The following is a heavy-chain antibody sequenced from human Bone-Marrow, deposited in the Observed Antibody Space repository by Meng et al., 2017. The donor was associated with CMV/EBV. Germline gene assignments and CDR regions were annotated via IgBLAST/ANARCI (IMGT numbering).Heavy chain of an antibody. Sequence: ASVKVSCKASGYTFTEYYLHWVRQAPGQGLEWMGIINPSGGSTSYAQKFQGRVTMTWDTSTSTVYMELSSLRSEDTAVYYCARELGRTVTTTYGMDVWGRGTTVTVSS. V-gene: IGHV1-46*01. CDR2: INPSGGST. CDR3: ARELGRTVTTTYGMDV. J-gene: IGHJ6*02. D-gene: IGHD4-17*01. CDR1: GYTFTEYY.